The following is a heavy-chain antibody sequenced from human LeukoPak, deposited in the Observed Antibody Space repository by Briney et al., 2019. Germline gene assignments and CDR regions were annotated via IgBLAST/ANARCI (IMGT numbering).Heavy chain of an antibody. V-gene: IGHV1-69*04. J-gene: IGHJ3*02. CDR2: IIPILGIA. Sequence: SVKVSCKASGGTFSSYAISWVRQAPGQGLEWMGRIIPILGIANYAQKFQGRVTITADKSTSTAYMELSSLRSEDTAVYYCARDSGSSGSSPVRRWAFGIWGQGTMVTVSS. CDR3: ARDSGSSGSSPVRRWAFGI. CDR1: GGTFSSYA. D-gene: IGHD3-10*01.